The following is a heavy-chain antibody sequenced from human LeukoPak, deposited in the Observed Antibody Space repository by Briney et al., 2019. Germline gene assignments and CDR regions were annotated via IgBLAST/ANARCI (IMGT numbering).Heavy chain of an antibody. Sequence: GGSLRLSCAAPGFTFSSYAMSWVRQAPGKGLEWVSAISGSGGSTYYADSVKGRFTISRDNSKNTLYLQMNSLRAEDTAVYYCAKDSDYYGSGSGDYWGQGTLVTVSS. CDR2: ISGSGGST. V-gene: IGHV3-23*01. D-gene: IGHD3-10*01. J-gene: IGHJ4*02. CDR1: GFTFSSYA. CDR3: AKDSDYYGSGSGDY.